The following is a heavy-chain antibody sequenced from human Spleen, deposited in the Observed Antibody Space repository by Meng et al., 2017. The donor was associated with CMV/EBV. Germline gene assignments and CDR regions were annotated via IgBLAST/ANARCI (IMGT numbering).Heavy chain of an antibody. J-gene: IGHJ5*02. V-gene: IGHV2-70D*14. CDR2: IDWDDDK. Sequence: SGPTLVKPTQTLTLTCTFSGFSLTASGMRVAWIRQPPNKALEWLARIDWDDDKFYSTSLKTRLTISKDASKNQVVLTMTNMDPVDTATYYCARINWNLIDPWGQGTLVTVSS. CDR1: GFSLTASGMR. CDR3: ARINWNLIDP. D-gene: IGHD1-1*01.